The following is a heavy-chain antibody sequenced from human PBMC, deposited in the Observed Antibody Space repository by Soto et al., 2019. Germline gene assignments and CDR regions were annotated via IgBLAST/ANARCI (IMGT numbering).Heavy chain of an antibody. CDR3: ARKDKSGYFNWFDP. CDR2: IFPSDSDT. J-gene: IGHJ5*02. D-gene: IGHD3-22*01. CDR1: GYRFTSYW. Sequence: GESLKISCRTSGYRFTSYWIAWVRQMPGKGLECMGIIFPSDSDTRYSPSFQGQVTISADRSTRTLFLQWASLNASDTAVYFCARKDKSGYFNWFDPWGQGTLVTVSS. V-gene: IGHV5-51*01.